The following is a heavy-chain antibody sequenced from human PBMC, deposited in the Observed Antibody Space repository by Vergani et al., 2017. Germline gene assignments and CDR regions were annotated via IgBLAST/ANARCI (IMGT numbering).Heavy chain of an antibody. CDR3: ARDRDSGWHYYYGMDV. J-gene: IGHJ6*02. Sequence: VQLVESGGGVVQPGRSLRLSCAASGFTFSSYGMHWVRQAPGKGLEWVAVIWYDGSNKYYADSVKGRFTISRDNSKNTLYLQMNSLRAEDTAVYYCARDRDSGWHYYYGMDVWGQGTTVTVSS. V-gene: IGHV3-33*01. D-gene: IGHD6-19*01. CDR1: GFTFSSYG. CDR2: IWYDGSNK.